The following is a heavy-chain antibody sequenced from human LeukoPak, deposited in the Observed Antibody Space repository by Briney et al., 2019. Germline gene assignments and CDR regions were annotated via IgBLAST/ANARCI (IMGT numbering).Heavy chain of an antibody. CDR2: IYYSGST. CDR1: GGSISNKY. Sequence: SETLSLTCTVSGGSISNKYWSWIRQPPGKGLEWIGYIYYSGSTNYNPSLKSRVTISLDTSRNQFSLKLNSVTAADTAVYYCAKSNGYGLVDIWGQGTMVTVSS. J-gene: IGHJ3*02. CDR3: AKSNGYGLVDI. D-gene: IGHD3-10*01. V-gene: IGHV4-59*12.